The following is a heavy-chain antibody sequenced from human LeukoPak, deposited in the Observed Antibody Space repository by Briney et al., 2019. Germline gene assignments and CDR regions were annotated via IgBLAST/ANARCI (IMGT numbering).Heavy chain of an antibody. D-gene: IGHD1-7*01. CDR3: ARSYNWNYHWFDP. Sequence: PGGSLRLSCAASGFSLSSYWMHWVRQSPGKGLVWVSCINSDGSTTSYADSVKGRFTISRDNAKNTLYLQMNSLRAEDTAVYYCARSYNWNYHWFDPWGQGTLVTVSS. CDR1: GFSLSSYW. J-gene: IGHJ5*02. V-gene: IGHV3-74*01. CDR2: INSDGSTT.